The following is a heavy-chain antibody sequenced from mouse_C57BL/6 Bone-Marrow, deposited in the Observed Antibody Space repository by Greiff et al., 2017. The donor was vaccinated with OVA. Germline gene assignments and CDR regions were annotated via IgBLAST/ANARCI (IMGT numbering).Heavy chain of an antibody. J-gene: IGHJ2*01. CDR3: ARYGYAYFDY. V-gene: IGHV1-26*01. Sequence: VQLQQSGPELVKPGASVKISCKASGYTFTDYYMNWVKQSHGKSLEWIGDINPNNGGTSYNQKFKGKATLTVDKSSSTAYMELRSLTSEDSAVYYCARYGYAYFDYWGQGTTLTVSS. D-gene: IGHD2-2*01. CDR1: GYTFTDYY. CDR2: INPNNGGT.